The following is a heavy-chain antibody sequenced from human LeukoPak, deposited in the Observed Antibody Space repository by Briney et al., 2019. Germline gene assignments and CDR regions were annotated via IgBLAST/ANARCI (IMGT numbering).Heavy chain of an antibody. Sequence: GASVTVSCTASGYTFTSYGISWVRQAPGQGLEWMGWISAYNGNTNYAQKLQGRVTMTTDTSTSTAYMELRSLRSDDTAVYYCARLGMFSWPSYPDYWGQGTLVTVSS. CDR1: GYTFTSYG. V-gene: IGHV1-18*01. CDR2: ISAYNGNT. J-gene: IGHJ4*02. CDR3: ARLGMFSWPSYPDY. D-gene: IGHD3-10*02.